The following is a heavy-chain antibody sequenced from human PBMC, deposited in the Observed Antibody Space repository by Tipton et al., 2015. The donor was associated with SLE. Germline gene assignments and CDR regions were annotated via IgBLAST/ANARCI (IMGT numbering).Heavy chain of an antibody. D-gene: IGHD3-22*01. Sequence: TLSLTCAVSGYSISSGYYWGWIRQPPGKGLEWIGSIYHSGNTYYNPSLKSRVTISVGTSKNQFSLNLSSVTAADTAVYYCARGLTMIVVAWGYWGQGTLVTVSS. CDR1: GYSISSGYY. V-gene: IGHV4-38-2*01. CDR3: ARGLTMIVVAWGY. J-gene: IGHJ1*01. CDR2: IYHSGNT.